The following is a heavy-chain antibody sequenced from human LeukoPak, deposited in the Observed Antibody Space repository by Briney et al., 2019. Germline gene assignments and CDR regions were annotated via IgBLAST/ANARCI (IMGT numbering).Heavy chain of an antibody. V-gene: IGHV4-39*01. CDR3: ARLRGRYYYDSSGYYFDY. CDR1: GGSITRNSYY. D-gene: IGHD3-22*01. Sequence: TSETLSLTCTVSGGSITRNSYYWGWIRQPPGKGLEWIGSIYYSGSTYYNPSLKSRVTISVDTSKNQFSLKLSSVTAADTAVYYCARLRGRYYYDSSGYYFDYWGQGTLVTVSS. J-gene: IGHJ4*02. CDR2: IYYSGST.